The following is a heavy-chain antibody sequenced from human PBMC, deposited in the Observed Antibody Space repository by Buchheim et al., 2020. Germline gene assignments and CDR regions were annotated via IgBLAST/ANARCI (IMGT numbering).Heavy chain of an antibody. CDR1: GFTFSSYA. J-gene: IGHJ5*02. Sequence: EVQLLESGGGLVQPGGSLRLSCAASGFTFSSYAMSWVRQAPGKGLEWVSVISGSGGSTYYADSVKGRFTISRDNSKNTPYLQMNSLRAEDTAVYYCAKGRASSWYIRNWFDPWGQGTL. V-gene: IGHV3-23*01. CDR2: ISGSGGST. D-gene: IGHD6-13*01. CDR3: AKGRASSWYIRNWFDP.